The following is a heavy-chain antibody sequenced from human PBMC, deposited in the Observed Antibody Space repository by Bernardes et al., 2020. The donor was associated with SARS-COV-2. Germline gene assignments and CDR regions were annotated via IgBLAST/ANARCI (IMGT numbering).Heavy chain of an antibody. V-gene: IGHV3-9*01. D-gene: IGHD6-19*01. Sequence: GGSLRLSCAASGFTFADYAMHWVRQAPGKGLEWVSGISWNSGSIGYADSVKGRFTISRDNAKNSLYLQMNSLRAEDTALYYCAKIAVAGTRDYWGQGTLVTVSS. CDR3: AKIAVAGTRDY. CDR1: GFTFADYA. J-gene: IGHJ4*02. CDR2: ISWNSGSI.